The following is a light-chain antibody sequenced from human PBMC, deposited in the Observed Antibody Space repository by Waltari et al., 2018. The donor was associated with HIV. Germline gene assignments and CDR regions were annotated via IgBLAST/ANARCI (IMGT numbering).Light chain of an antibody. J-gene: IGLJ3*02. V-gene: IGLV1-51*02. CDR3: GTWDNNLSAWV. CDR2: ENN. CDR1: TSNIGNSY. Sequence: QSVLTQPPPASGAPGQRVTIPCTGSTSNIGNSYVSWYQQLPGTAPKLVIYENNKRPSGIPDRFSGSKSGTSATLGITGLQTGDEADYYCGTWDNNLSAWVFGGGTKLTVL.